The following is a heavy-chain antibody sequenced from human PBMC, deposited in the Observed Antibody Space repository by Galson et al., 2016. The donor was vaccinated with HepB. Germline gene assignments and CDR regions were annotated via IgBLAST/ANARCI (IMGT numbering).Heavy chain of an antibody. CDR3: TSVPPAAGTSYYYYYGMDV. D-gene: IGHD6-13*01. CDR1: GFTFGDYA. V-gene: IGHV3-49*03. J-gene: IGHJ6*02. CDR2: IRSKAYGGTT. Sequence: SLRLSCAGSGFTFGDYAMSWFRQAPGKGLEWVGFIRSKAYGGTTEYAASVKGRFTISRDDSKSIAYLQINSLKTEDTAVYYCTSVPPAAGTSYYYYYGMDVWGQGTTVTVSS.